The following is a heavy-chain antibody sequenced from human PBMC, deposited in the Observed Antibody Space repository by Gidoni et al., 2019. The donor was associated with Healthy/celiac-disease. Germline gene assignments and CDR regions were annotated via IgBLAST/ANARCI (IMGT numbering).Heavy chain of an antibody. CDR1: GFTFSSYD. V-gene: IGHV3-13*01. D-gene: IGHD3-9*01. CDR2: IGTAGDT. CDR3: ARGMGRYFDWSDYGMDV. Sequence: EVQLVESGGGLVQPGGSLRLSCAASGFTFSSYDMHWVRQATGKGLEWVSAIGTAGDTYYPGSVKGRFTSSREKAKKALYLQMNSLRAGDTAVYYCARGMGRYFDWSDYGMDVWGQGTTVTVSS. J-gene: IGHJ6*02.